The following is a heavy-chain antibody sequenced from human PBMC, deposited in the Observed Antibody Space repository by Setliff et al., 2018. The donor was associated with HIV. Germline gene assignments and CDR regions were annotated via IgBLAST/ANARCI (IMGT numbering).Heavy chain of an antibody. CDR2: IYSDGRT. J-gene: IGHJ5*02. Sequence: GGSLRLSCTASGFTFSDYEMNWVRQAPGKGMGWVSVIYSDGRTFDADSVKGRFTISRDDSKNTIYLQMYSLRVDDTAAYYCAKGVKWLEPWGQGVLVTVSS. D-gene: IGHD3-16*01. CDR1: GFTFSDYE. CDR3: AKGVKWLEP. V-gene: IGHV3-53*01.